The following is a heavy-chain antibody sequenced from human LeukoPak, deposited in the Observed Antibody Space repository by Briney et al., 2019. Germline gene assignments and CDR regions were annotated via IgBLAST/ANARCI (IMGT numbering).Heavy chain of an antibody. CDR2: IYYTGST. J-gene: IGHJ5*02. D-gene: IGHD2-8*02. CDR1: GGSNSSYY. Sequence: PSETLSLTCTVSGGSNSSYYWSWIRQPPGKGLEWIGHIYYTGSTNYNPSLKSRVTISLDTSKNQFSLKLTSVTAADTAVYYCARTGRAYTWQNWFHPWGQGTLVTVSS. V-gene: IGHV4-59*01. CDR3: ARTGRAYTWQNWFHP.